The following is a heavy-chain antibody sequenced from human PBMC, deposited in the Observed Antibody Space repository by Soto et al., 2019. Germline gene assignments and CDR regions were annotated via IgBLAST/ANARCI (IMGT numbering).Heavy chain of an antibody. CDR1: GFSISRSA. D-gene: IGHD1-1*01. CDR2: IAYDGSNR. Sequence: QVQLVESGGGVVQPGRSLRLSCSASGFSISRSAMHWVRQAPGKGLEWVAVIAYDGSNRWYADSAKGRFTNSRDNSKNTVYLQMSSLRGEDTDVYYCARALQAGTDNVNWFAPWGQGTLVTVSS. J-gene: IGHJ5*02. CDR3: ARALQAGTDNVNWFAP. V-gene: IGHV3-30*04.